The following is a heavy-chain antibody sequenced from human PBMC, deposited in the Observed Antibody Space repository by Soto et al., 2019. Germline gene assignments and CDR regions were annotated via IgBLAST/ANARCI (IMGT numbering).Heavy chain of an antibody. CDR3: VREVTGKVILTGYYRVFDV. CDR1: EFTFSSHW. D-gene: IGHD3-9*01. Sequence: EVQVVESGGDLVQPGGSLRLSCTASEFTFSSHWMHWVRQAPGKGLVWVARVKSDGTITTYEDSVKGRFTISRDNAKNTLYLQMTSLRVEDTAVYYCVREVTGKVILTGYYRVFDVCGHGTQVTVSS. J-gene: IGHJ3*01. V-gene: IGHV3-74*03. CDR2: VKSDGTIT.